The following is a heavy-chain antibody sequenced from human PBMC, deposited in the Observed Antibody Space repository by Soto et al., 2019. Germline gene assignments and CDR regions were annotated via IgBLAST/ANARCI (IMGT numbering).Heavy chain of an antibody. CDR3: AREDGSGWVNYFDC. CDR2: ISDSSSTI. D-gene: IGHD6-19*01. Sequence: GGSLSLSCAASGFSVSSNYMNWVRPAQGKGLEWVSYISDSSSTIYYADSVKGRITISRDNAKNSLYLQMNGLRDEDTAVYYCAREDGSGWVNYFDCWGQGTLVTVSS. CDR1: GFSVSSNY. V-gene: IGHV3-48*02. J-gene: IGHJ4*02.